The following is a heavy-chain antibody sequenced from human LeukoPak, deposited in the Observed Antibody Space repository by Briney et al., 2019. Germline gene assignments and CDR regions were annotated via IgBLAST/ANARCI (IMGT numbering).Heavy chain of an antibody. V-gene: IGHV3-23*01. Sequence: GGSLRLSCAASGFTFSSYAMSWVRQAPGKGLKWVSAISGSGGSTYYADSVKGRFTISRDNSKNTLYLQMNSLRAEDTAVYYCAKPRPSDSSGYYYVNWGQGTLVTVSS. CDR3: AKPRPSDSSGYYYVN. CDR1: GFTFSSYA. CDR2: ISGSGGST. D-gene: IGHD3-22*01. J-gene: IGHJ4*02.